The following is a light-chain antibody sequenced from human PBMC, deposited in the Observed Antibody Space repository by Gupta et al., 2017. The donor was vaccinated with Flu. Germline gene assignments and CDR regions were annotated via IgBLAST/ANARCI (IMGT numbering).Light chain of an antibody. CDR2: SNY. CDR3: AAWDDSLNGVV. J-gene: IGLJ2*01. Sequence: QSVLTQPPSASRTPGQRVTISCSGSSSNIGSNTVNWYQPLTGTPPKLLIYSNYQRPSGVPDRFSGSKSGTSASLAISGLQSEDEADYYCAAWDDSLNGVVFGGGTKLTVL. CDR1: SSNIGSNT. V-gene: IGLV1-44*01.